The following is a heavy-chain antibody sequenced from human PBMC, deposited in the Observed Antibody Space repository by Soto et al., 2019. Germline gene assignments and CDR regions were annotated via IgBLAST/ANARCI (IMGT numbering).Heavy chain of an antibody. CDR2: INPSGGYT. CDR1: GYTFSSYY. J-gene: IGHJ4*02. D-gene: IGHD2-15*01. CDR3: ARGQFLGYGSGVSCAYRSYFDY. V-gene: IGHV1-46*01. Sequence: ASVKVSCKASGYTFSSYYMNWVRQAPGQGLEWLGIINPSGGYTTYAQRFLGRVTMTSDTSTSTVHMELGSLRSDDTAVYYCARGQFLGYGSGVSCAYRSYFDYWGQGTQVTVSS.